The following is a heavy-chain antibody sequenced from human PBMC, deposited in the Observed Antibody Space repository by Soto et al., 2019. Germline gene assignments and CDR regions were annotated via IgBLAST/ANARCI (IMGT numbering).Heavy chain of an antibody. J-gene: IGHJ5*02. CDR3: ARDVGYCSGGSCYQYNWFDP. CDR1: GHTFTSYG. Sequence: ASVKVSCKASGHTFTSYGISWARQAPGQGLEWMGWISAYNGNTNYAQKLQGRVTMTTDTSTSTAYMELRSLRSDDTAVYYCARDVGYCSGGSCYQYNWFDPWGQGTLVTVSS. D-gene: IGHD2-15*01. V-gene: IGHV1-18*01. CDR2: ISAYNGNT.